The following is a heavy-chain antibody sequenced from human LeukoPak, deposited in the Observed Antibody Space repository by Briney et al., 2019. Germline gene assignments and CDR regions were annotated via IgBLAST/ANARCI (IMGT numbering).Heavy chain of an antibody. Sequence: QAGGSLRLSCAASGFTFSSYEMNWVRQAPGKGLEWVSYISSSGSTIYYADSVKGRFTISRDNAKNSLYLQMNSLRAEDTALYYCAQDISWFAFDIWGQGTMVTVSS. CDR1: GFTFSSYE. CDR2: ISSSGSTI. CDR3: AQDISWFAFDI. J-gene: IGHJ3*02. D-gene: IGHD3-10*01. V-gene: IGHV3-48*03.